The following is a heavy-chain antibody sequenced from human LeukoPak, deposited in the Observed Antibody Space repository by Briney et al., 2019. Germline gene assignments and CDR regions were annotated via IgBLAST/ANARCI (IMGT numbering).Heavy chain of an antibody. CDR1: GFTFSSYA. Sequence: SGGSLRLSCAASGFTFSSYAMSWVRQAPGKGLEWVSAISGSGGSTYYADSVKGRFTISRDNSKNTLFLQMNSLRAEDTAVYFCARLYYDILTAIRNWGQGTLVTVSS. D-gene: IGHD3-9*01. CDR3: ARLYYDILTAIRN. CDR2: ISGSGGST. V-gene: IGHV3-23*01. J-gene: IGHJ4*02.